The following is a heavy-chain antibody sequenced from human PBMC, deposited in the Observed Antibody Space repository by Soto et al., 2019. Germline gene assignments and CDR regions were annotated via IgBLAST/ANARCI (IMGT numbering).Heavy chain of an antibody. D-gene: IGHD1-26*01. J-gene: IGHJ4*02. Sequence: GXXRLSCAASGFTFSTYAMSWVRQAPGKGPEWVAAISGSGGTTYYADSVKGRFTLSRDNSKDTLYLQMNSLRAEDTALYFCAKHLSGSDLFYNCSQGTQVTVSA. V-gene: IGHV3-23*01. CDR2: ISGSGGTT. CDR1: GFTFSTYA. CDR3: AKHLSGSDLFYN.